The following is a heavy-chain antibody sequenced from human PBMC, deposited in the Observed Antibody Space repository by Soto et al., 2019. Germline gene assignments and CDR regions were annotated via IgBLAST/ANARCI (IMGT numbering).Heavy chain of an antibody. Sequence: GGSLRLSCAASGFTFSSYWMTGVRQAPGKGLEWVANIKEDGSEKYYVDSVKGRFTISRDNAKNSLYLQMNSLRAEDTAVYYCARDLYQLPTMSYYYYGMDVWGQGTTVTVSS. CDR3: ARDLYQLPTMSYYYYGMDV. V-gene: IGHV3-7*03. CDR2: IKEDGSEK. D-gene: IGHD2-2*01. J-gene: IGHJ6*02. CDR1: GFTFSSYW.